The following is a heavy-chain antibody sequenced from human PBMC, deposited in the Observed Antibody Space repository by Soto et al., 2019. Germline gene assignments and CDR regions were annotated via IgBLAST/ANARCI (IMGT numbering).Heavy chain of an antibody. CDR1: GGSISSYY. J-gene: IGHJ4*02. D-gene: IGHD6-19*01. Sequence: PSETLSLTCTVSGGSISSYYWSWIRQPPGKGLQWIGEIYHSGSSKYNPSLKSRVIISVDKSKNQFSLKVSSVTAADTAIYYCTKGAWLDYWGQGTLVTVSS. CDR3: TKGAWLDY. V-gene: IGHV4-59*12. CDR2: IYHSGSS.